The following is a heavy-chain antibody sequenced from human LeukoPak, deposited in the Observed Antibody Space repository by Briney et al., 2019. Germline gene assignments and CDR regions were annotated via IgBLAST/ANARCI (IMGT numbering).Heavy chain of an antibody. V-gene: IGHV1-69*13. CDR1: GATFSSYA. Sequence: ASVKVSCKASGATFSSYAISWVRQAHGQGLEWMGRIIPIFGTANSAQKFQGRVTITADESTTTAYMELSSLRSEDTAVYYCARAAYYDILTGYCIGHGSVPLCYYYYMDVWGKGTTVTISS. CDR3: ARAAYYDILTGYCIGHGSVPLCYYYYMDV. J-gene: IGHJ6*03. D-gene: IGHD3-9*01. CDR2: IIPIFGTA.